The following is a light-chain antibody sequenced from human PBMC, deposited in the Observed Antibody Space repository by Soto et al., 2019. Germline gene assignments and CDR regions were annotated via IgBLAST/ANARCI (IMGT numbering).Light chain of an antibody. CDR2: KAS. CDR1: QTISSW. J-gene: IGKJ5*01. V-gene: IGKV1-5*03. Sequence: IQLTQSPSSLSASVGDRFTITCRASQTISSWLAWYQQKPGKAPKLLIYKASTLKSGVPSRFSGSGSGTDFTLTISSLQPEDFATYYCLQDYTYPYTFGQGTRLEI. CDR3: LQDYTYPYT.